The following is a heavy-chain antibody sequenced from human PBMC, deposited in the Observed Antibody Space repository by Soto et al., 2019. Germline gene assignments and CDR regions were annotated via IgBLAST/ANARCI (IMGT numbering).Heavy chain of an antibody. Sequence: EVQLIQSGAEVKKPGESLKISCKGSGYSFTSYWIGWVRQMPGKGLEWMGIIYPGDSDTRYSPSFQGQVTISADKSIRTAYLQWSSLKASDTAMYYCGRTAAGGKYDYGMDVWGQGTTVTVSS. CDR2: IYPGDSDT. CDR3: GRTAAGGKYDYGMDV. D-gene: IGHD6-13*01. CDR1: GYSFTSYW. V-gene: IGHV5-51*01. J-gene: IGHJ6*02.